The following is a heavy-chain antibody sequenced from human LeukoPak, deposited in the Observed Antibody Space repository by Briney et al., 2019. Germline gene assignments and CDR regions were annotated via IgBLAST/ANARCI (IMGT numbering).Heavy chain of an antibody. D-gene: IGHD3-22*01. CDR3: ARHGPHYYYDRGNWFDP. CDR2: IYYSGTT. Sequence: SETLSLTCTVSGGSIRSTSYSWGWIRQPPGKGLEWIGNIYYSGTTNYNPSLDSRVTISVDTSKNQFSLKLSSVTAADTAVYYCARHGPHYYYDRGNWFDPWGQGTLVTVSS. J-gene: IGHJ5*02. CDR1: GGSIRSTSYS. V-gene: IGHV4-39*01.